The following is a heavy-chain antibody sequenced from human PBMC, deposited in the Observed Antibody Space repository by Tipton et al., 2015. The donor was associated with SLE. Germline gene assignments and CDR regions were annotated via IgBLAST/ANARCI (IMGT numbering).Heavy chain of an antibody. CDR3: ARDLMDSSDAFDI. V-gene: IGHV4-4*08. Sequence: TLSLTCTVSGGSISSHYWSWIRQPPGKGLEWIGRIYSGGYTNYNSSLKSRVIISVDTSKNQFSLKLSSVTAADTAVYYCARDLMDSSDAFDIWGQGTMVTVSS. CDR1: GGSISSHY. D-gene: IGHD3-22*01. CDR2: IYSGGYT. J-gene: IGHJ3*02.